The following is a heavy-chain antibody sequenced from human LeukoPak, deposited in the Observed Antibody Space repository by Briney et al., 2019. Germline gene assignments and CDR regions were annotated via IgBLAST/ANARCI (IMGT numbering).Heavy chain of an antibody. CDR1: GYTFTSYY. CDR2: INPSGGST. CDR3: ARVGGYSYGYDY. J-gene: IGHJ4*02. D-gene: IGHD5-18*01. Sequence: ASVKVSCKASGYTFTSYYMHWVRQAPGQGLEWMGIINPSGGSTSYAQKFQGRVTMTRDTSTSTAYMELSRLRSDDTAVYYCARVGGYSYGYDYWGQGTLVTVSS. V-gene: IGHV1-46*01.